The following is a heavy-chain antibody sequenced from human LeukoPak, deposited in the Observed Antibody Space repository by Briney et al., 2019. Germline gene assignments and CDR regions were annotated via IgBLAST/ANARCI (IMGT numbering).Heavy chain of an antibody. CDR2: IHASGST. Sequence: SETLSPTCTVSGGSISSYYWSWIRQPAGKGLEWIGRIHASGSTDYNPSLESRVTMSVDTSKSQFSLRLSSVTAADTAVYYCAREGSKTARPVVSIYFWGQGTLGNVSS. D-gene: IGHD6-6*01. CDR1: GGSISSYY. CDR3: AREGSKTARPVVSIYF. V-gene: IGHV4-4*07. J-gene: IGHJ4*02.